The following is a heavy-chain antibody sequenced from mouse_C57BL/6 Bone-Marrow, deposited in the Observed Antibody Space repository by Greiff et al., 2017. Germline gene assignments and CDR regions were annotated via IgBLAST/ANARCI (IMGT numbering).Heavy chain of an antibody. Sequence: EVMLVESGGGLVQPGGSLKLSCAASGFTFSDYGMAWVRQAPRKGPEWVAFISNLAYSIYYADTVTGRFTISRENAKNTLYLEMSSLRSEDTAMYYCARRGVVAYYAMDYWGQGTSVTVSS. CDR1: GFTFSDYG. J-gene: IGHJ4*01. CDR2: ISNLAYSI. V-gene: IGHV5-15*01. CDR3: ARRGVVAYYAMDY. D-gene: IGHD1-1*01.